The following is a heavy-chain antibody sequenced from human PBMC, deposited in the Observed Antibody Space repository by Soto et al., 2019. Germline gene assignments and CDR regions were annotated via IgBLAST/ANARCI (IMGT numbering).Heavy chain of an antibody. D-gene: IGHD3-3*01. Sequence: GGSLRLSCAASGFTVSSNYMSWVRQAPGKGLEWVSVIYSGGSTFYADSLKGRFTIARDNSKNTLYLQMNSLKAEETAVYDCASSRQNDFWSGYHPLYYYMDVWGKGTTVTVSS. CDR2: IYSGGST. CDR1: GFTVSSNY. V-gene: IGHV3-66*01. CDR3: ASSRQNDFWSGYHPLYYYMDV. J-gene: IGHJ6*03.